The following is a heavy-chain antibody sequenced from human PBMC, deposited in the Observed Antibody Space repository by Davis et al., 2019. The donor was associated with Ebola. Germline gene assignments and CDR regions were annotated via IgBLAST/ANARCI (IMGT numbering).Heavy chain of an antibody. CDR2: INPNSGGT. D-gene: IGHD6-6*01. CDR1: GYTFTSYY. Sequence: AASVKVSCKASGYTFTSYYMHWVRQAPGQGLEWMGRINPNSGGTNYAQKFQGRVTMTRDTSISTAYMELSRLRSDDTAVYYCAREGEGIAARIYYVVYWGQGTLVTVSS. CDR3: AREGEGIAARIYYVVY. J-gene: IGHJ4*02. V-gene: IGHV1-2*06.